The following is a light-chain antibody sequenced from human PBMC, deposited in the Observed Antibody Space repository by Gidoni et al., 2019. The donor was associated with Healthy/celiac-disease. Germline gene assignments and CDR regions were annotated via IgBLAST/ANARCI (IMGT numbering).Light chain of an antibody. J-gene: IGLJ1*01. V-gene: IGLV2-14*03. Sequence: QSALTQPASVFGSPGQSITISCTGTSRDLGGYNYVSWYQHHPGKAPKLMIYDVSNRPSGVSNRFSGSKSGNTASLTISGLQAEDEADYYCSSYTSSSTPYVFGTGTKVTV. CDR1: SRDLGGYNY. CDR2: DVS. CDR3: SSYTSSSTPYV.